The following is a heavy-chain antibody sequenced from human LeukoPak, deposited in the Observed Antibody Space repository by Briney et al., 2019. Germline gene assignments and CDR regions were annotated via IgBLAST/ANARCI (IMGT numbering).Heavy chain of an antibody. CDR3: AKARSYDLFTGSYWFDP. CDR2: IYYSGST. J-gene: IGHJ5*02. V-gene: IGHV4-30-4*01. D-gene: IGHD3-9*01. CDR1: GGSICSGDYY. Sequence: SETLSLTCTVSGGSICSGDYYWSWIRQPPGKGLEWIGYIYYSGSTSYNPSLKSRVTISLDTSKNQFSLKLSSVTPADTAVYYCAKARSYDLFTGSYWFDPWGQGTLVTVSS.